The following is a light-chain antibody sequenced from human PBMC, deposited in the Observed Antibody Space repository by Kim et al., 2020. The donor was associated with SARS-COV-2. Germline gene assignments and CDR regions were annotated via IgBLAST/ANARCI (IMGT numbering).Light chain of an antibody. CDR1: SGSITSKY. J-gene: IGLJ3*02. CDR3: QSYDSSINWV. Sequence: KSVTISCTRSSGSITSKYVQWYQQRPGSAPTTVIYEDNPRPSGVPDRFSGSIDSSSNSASLTISGLKTEDGADYYCQSYDSSINWVFGGGTQLTVL. CDR2: EDN. V-gene: IGLV6-57*03.